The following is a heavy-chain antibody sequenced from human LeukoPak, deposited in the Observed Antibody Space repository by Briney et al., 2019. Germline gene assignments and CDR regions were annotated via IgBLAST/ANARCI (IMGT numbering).Heavy chain of an antibody. V-gene: IGHV3-33*01. CDR3: ARDNEIVVVPAAINFDY. J-gene: IGHJ4*02. CDR1: GFTFSSHG. CDR2: IWYDGSNK. Sequence: GGSLRLSCAASGFTFSSHGMHWVRQAPGKGLEWVAVIWYDGSNKYYADSVKGRFTISRDNSKNTLYLQMNSLRAEDTAVYYCARDNEIVVVPAAINFDYWGQGTLVTVSS. D-gene: IGHD2-2*01.